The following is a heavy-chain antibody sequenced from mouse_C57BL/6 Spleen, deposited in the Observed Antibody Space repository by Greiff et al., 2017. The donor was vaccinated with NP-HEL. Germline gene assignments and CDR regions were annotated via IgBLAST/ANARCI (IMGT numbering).Heavy chain of an antibody. CDR1: GYAFSSSW. CDR3: AEGGGWFAY. J-gene: IGHJ3*01. CDR2: IYPGDGDT. V-gene: IGHV1-82*01. Sequence: QVQLQQSGPELVKPGASVKISCKASGYAFSSSWMNWVKQRPGKGLEWIGRIYPGDGDTNYNGKFKGKATLTADKSSSTAYMQLSSLTSEDSAVYFCAEGGGWFAYWGQGTLVTVSA.